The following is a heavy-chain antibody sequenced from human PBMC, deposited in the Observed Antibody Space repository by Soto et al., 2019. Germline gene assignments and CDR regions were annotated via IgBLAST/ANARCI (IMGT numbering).Heavy chain of an antibody. D-gene: IGHD2-15*01. V-gene: IGHV4-39*02. CDR2: IYYDGST. J-gene: IGHJ4*02. CDR3: AKVVVAATRHTDFDS. CDR1: GGSINSNNYY. Sequence: LSLTCTVSGGSINSNNYYGAWIRQPPGKGLAWIASIYYDGSTYYNPSLKSRVSISVDTSKNHFSLKLSSATAADTAVYYCAKVVVAATRHTDFDSWGQGTLVTVSS.